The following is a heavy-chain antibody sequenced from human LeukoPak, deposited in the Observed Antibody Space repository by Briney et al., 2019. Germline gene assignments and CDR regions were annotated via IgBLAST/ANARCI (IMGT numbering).Heavy chain of an antibody. CDR1: GYTFTSYG. Sequence: ASVKVSCKASGYTFTSYGISWVRQAPGQGLEWMGWISVYNGNTKYVQKFQGRVTMTTDTSTSTAYMELRSLRSDDTAVYYCARRHYGDYAYDYWGQGTLVTVSS. V-gene: IGHV1-18*01. CDR3: ARRHYGDYAYDY. D-gene: IGHD4-17*01. CDR2: ISVYNGNT. J-gene: IGHJ4*02.